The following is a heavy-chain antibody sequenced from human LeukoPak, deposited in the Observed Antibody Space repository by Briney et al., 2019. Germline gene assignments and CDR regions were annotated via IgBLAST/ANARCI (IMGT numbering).Heavy chain of an antibody. CDR2: ISYDGSNK. D-gene: IGHD3-3*01. CDR3: ARNVPKLRFLEWSRRSPSPNFDY. Sequence: GSLRLSCAASGFTFSSYAMHWVRQAPGKGLEWVAVISYDGSNKYYADSVKGRFTISRDNSKNTLYLQMNSLRAEDTAVYYCARNVPKLRFLEWSRRSPSPNFDYWGQGTLVTVSS. V-gene: IGHV3-30*04. J-gene: IGHJ4*02. CDR1: GFTFSSYA.